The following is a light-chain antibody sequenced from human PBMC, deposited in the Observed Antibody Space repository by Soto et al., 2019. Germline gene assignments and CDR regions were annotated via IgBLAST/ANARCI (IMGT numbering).Light chain of an antibody. CDR2: DAS. V-gene: IGKV3-15*01. CDR3: QQYDNWPPIT. J-gene: IGKJ5*01. CDR1: QSVSSN. Sequence: EIVMTQSPAPLSVSVGERVTLSCRASQSVSSNLAWYQQKPGQAPRLLIYDASTRASGIPARVSGSGSGTEFTLTISSLQSEDFAVYYCQQYDNWPPITFGQGTRLEIK.